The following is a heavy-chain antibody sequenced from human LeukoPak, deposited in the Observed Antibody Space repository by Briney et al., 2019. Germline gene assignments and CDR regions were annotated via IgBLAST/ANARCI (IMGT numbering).Heavy chain of an antibody. D-gene: IGHD2-2*01. CDR2: ISYDGSNK. J-gene: IGHJ5*02. V-gene: IGHV3-30-3*01. CDR3: ARDLWRGSTSCYDP. Sequence: GGSLRLSCSASGFTFSSYAMHWVRQAPGKGLEWVAVISYDGSNKYYADSVKGRFTISRDNSKNTLYLQMNSLRADDTAVYYCARDLWRGSTSCYDPWGQGTLVTVSS. CDR1: GFTFSSYA.